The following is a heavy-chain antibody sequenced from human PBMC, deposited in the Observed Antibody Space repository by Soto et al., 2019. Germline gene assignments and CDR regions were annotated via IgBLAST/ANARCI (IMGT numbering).Heavy chain of an antibody. CDR2: IYYSGST. CDR1: GGSISSGGYY. CDR3: ARDRRLVVPAAIHYHGMDV. V-gene: IGHV4-31*03. J-gene: IGHJ6*02. D-gene: IGHD2-2*01. Sequence: SETLSLTCTVSGGSISSGGYYWSWIRQHPGKGLEWIGYIYYSGSTYYNPSLKSRVTISVDTSKNQFSLKLSSVTAADTAVYYCARDRRLVVPAAIHYHGMDVWGQGTTVTVSS.